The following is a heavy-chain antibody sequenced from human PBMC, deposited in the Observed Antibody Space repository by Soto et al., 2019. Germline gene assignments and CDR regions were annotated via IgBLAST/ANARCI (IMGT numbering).Heavy chain of an antibody. CDR3: AKYYYASGSNWFDP. CDR1: GFTFANHD. V-gene: IGHV3-23*01. CDR2: ISGTDGRT. Sequence: GGSLRLSCAASGFTFANHDMTWVRQAPGQGLEWVSSISGTDGRTYYADSVKGRFTISRDNSRNTLYLRMSSLRAEDTAIYYCAKYYYASGSNWFDPWGRGTLVTVSS. J-gene: IGHJ5*02. D-gene: IGHD3-10*01.